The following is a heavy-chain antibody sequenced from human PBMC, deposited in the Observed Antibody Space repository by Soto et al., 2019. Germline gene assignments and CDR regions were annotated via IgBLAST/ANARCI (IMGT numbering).Heavy chain of an antibody. V-gene: IGHV1-18*01. CDR1: GYTFTSYG. CDR2: ISAYNGNT. CDR3: ARDLGGWPDY. D-gene: IGHD2-15*01. J-gene: IGHJ4*02. Sequence: GASVKVSCKASGYTFTSYGISWVRQAPGQGPEWMGWISAYNGNTNYSQKFQGRVTITRDTSASTAYMELSSLRSEDTAVYYCARDLGGWPDYWGQGTLVTVSS.